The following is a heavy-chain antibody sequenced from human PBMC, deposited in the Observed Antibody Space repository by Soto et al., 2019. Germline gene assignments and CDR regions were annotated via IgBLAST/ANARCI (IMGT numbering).Heavy chain of an antibody. CDR3: ARAASCGGDCYSQDY. Sequence: SVKVSCKASGGTLSSYAISWVRQAPGQGLEWMGGIIPIFGTANYAQKFQGRVTITADESTSTAYMELSSLRSEDTAVYYCARAASCGGDCYSQDYWGQGTLVTVSS. D-gene: IGHD2-21*02. J-gene: IGHJ4*02. V-gene: IGHV1-69*13. CDR1: GGTLSSYA. CDR2: IIPIFGTA.